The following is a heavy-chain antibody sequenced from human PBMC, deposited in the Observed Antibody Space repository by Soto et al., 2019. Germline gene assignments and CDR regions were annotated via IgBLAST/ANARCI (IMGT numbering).Heavy chain of an antibody. D-gene: IGHD2-2*01. Sequence: PSETLSLTCTVSGGSISSTNYHWGWIRQPPGKGLEWIGSIYYSGSTYYNPSLKSRVTISVDTSRNQFSLNLTSMMAADTAVYYCARGPIVVVPGIPNWFDPWGQGTLVTVSS. CDR3: ARGPIVVVPGIPNWFDP. CDR1: GGSISSTNYH. V-gene: IGHV4-39*01. CDR2: IYYSGST. J-gene: IGHJ5*02.